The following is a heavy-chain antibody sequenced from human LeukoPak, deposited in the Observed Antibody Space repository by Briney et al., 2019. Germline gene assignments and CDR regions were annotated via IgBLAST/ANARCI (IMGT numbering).Heavy chain of an antibody. CDR2: IFYTGST. Sequence: SETLSLTCTVSGGSISSNEYFWGWIRQPPGKELEWIANIFYTGSTFYNPSLKTRVTISVDTSSNQFSLKLNSVIAADTAVYSCARSHTGTHYGAFDIWGQGTLVTVSS. CDR3: ARSHTGTHYGAFDI. D-gene: IGHD1-26*01. CDR1: GGSISSNEYF. J-gene: IGHJ3*02. V-gene: IGHV4-39*01.